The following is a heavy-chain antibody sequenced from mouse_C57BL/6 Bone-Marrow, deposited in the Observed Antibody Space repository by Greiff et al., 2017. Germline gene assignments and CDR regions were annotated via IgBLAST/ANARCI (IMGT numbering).Heavy chain of an antibody. Sequence: VQLQQSGAELVKPGASVKLSCTASGFNIKDYYMHWVKQRTEQGLEWIGRIDPDDGDTNYTPTFQGKATLTADTSSKPAYLQLSTLTSVDTAVYYSASNITTVDYWGQGTTLTVSS. CDR2: IDPDDGDT. CDR1: GFNIKDYY. D-gene: IGHD1-2*01. V-gene: IGHV14-2*01. CDR3: ASNITTVDY. J-gene: IGHJ2*01.